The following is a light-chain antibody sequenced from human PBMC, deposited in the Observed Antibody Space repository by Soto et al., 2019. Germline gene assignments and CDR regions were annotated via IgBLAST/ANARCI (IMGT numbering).Light chain of an antibody. Sequence: DIQMTQSXXXXSASVGDRVTITCRATQDISNYLAWYQQKPGKVPNLLIYAASTLQSGVPSRFSGSGSGTDFTLTISSLQPEDVATYYCQKYNSAPPWTFGQGTKVEI. J-gene: IGKJ1*01. CDR2: AAS. CDR3: QKYNSAPPWT. CDR1: QDISNY. V-gene: IGKV1-27*01.